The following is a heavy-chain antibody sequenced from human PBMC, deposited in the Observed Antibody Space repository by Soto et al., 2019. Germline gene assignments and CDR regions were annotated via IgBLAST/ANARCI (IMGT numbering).Heavy chain of an antibody. CDR2: IGTAGDT. CDR3: ARIAVAVKGHAFDI. J-gene: IGHJ3*02. V-gene: IGHV3-13*01. CDR1: GFPFSSYD. D-gene: IGHD6-19*01. Sequence: PGGSLRLSCAASGFPFSSYDMHWVRQATGKGLEWVSAIGTAGDTYYPGSVKGRFTISRENAKNSLYLQMNSLRAGDTAVYYCARIAVAVKGHAFDIWGQGTMVTVSS.